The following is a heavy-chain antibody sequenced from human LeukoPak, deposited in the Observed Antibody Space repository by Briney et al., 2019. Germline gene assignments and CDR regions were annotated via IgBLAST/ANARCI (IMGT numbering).Heavy chain of an antibody. Sequence: GASVKVSCKASGGTFSSYAISWVRQAPGQGLEWMGGIIPIFGTANYAQKFQGRVTITADESTSTAYMELSSLRSEDTAVYYCVSGNPYYGSGSYLFQHWGQGTLVTVSS. CDR3: VSGNPYYGSGSYLFQH. V-gene: IGHV1-69*13. CDR1: GGTFSSYA. J-gene: IGHJ1*01. D-gene: IGHD3-10*01. CDR2: IIPIFGTA.